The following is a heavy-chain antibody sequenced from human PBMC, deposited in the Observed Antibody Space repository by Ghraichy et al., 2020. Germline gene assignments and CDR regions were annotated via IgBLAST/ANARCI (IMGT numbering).Heavy chain of an antibody. Sequence: SGPTLVKPTQTLTLTCTFSGFSLSTSGMCVSWIRQPPGKALEWLARIDWDDDKYYSTSLKTRLTISKDTSKNQVVLTMTNMDPVDTATYYCARIGAMVDGADYGMDVWGQGTTVTVSS. CDR1: GFSLSTSGMC. CDR2: IDWDDDK. V-gene: IGHV2-70*11. CDR3: ARIGAMVDGADYGMDV. J-gene: IGHJ6*02. D-gene: IGHD5-18*01.